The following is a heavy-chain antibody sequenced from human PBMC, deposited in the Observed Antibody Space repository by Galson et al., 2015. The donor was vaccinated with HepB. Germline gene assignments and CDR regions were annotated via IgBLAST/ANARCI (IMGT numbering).Heavy chain of an antibody. D-gene: IGHD2-15*01. CDR2: ISSSSSYI. V-gene: IGHV3-21*01. Sequence: SLRLSCAASGFTFSSYSLNWVRQAPGKGLEWVSSISSSSSYIYYADSVKGRFTISRDNAKNSLYLQMNSLRAEDTAAYYCARVGPPCSGGSCYSHGTFDYWGQGTLVTVSS. CDR1: GFTFSSYS. J-gene: IGHJ4*02. CDR3: ARVGPPCSGGSCYSHGTFDY.